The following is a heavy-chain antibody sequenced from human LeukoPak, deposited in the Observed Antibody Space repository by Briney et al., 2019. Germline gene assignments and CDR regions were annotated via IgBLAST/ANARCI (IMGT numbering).Heavy chain of an antibody. CDR2: INWNGGST. D-gene: IGHD3-16*01. J-gene: IGHJ6*03. V-gene: IGHV3-20*04. CDR1: GFTFSSYS. CDR3: ARLTGKYYYYYMDV. Sequence: GGSLRLSRAASGFTFSSYSMNWVRQAPGKGLEWVSGINWNGGSTGYADSVKGRFTISRDNAKNSLYLQMNSLRAEDTAVYYCARLTGKYYYYYMDVWGKGTTVTISS.